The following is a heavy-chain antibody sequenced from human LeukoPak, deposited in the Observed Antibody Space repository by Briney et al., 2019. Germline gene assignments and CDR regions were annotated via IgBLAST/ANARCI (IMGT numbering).Heavy chain of an antibody. V-gene: IGHV3-74*01. J-gene: IGHJ4*02. CDR1: GFTFSSYW. CDR3: SRSAYYDGSGNYYDY. D-gene: IGHD3-22*01. CDR2: ISDGGSTT. Sequence: GGSLRLSCAASGFTFSSYWMHWVRQAPGKGLVWGSRISDGGSTTTYADSVKGRFTISRDNAKNTLYLQMNGLRAEDTAVYYCSRSAYYDGSGNYYDYWGQGTLVTVSS.